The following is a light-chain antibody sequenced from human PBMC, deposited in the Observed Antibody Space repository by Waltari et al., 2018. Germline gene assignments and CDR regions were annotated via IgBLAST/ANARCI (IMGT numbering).Light chain of an antibody. CDR1: NIGSKS. V-gene: IGLV3-21*02. CDR2: NDS. J-gene: IGLJ2*01. CDR3: QVWDSGADHVV. Sequence: SYVLTQPPSVSVAPGQTASITCGGNNIGSKSVHWYQQKPGQAPVLVVYNDSDRPSGIPERFSGSKSGNTATLTISRVEAGDEADYYCQVWDSGADHVVFGGGTKLTVL.